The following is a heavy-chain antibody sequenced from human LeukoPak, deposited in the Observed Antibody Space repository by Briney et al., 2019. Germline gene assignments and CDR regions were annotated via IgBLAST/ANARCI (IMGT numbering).Heavy chain of an antibody. CDR2: ISSSGSTM. D-gene: IGHD1-26*01. Sequence: GGSLRLSCVASGFTFSTYSMNWVRQAPGKGLEWISYISSSGSTMYYTDSVKGRFTISRDNAKDSLYLQMNSLRAEDTAVYYCARGVGAVDYWGQGTLVTVSS. V-gene: IGHV3-48*04. CDR3: ARGVGAVDY. CDR1: GFTFSTYS. J-gene: IGHJ4*02.